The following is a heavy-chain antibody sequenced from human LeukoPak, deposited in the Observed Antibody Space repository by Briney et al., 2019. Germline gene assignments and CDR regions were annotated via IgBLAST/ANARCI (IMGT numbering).Heavy chain of an antibody. J-gene: IGHJ4*02. Sequence: GGSLRLSCAASGFTFSSYSMNWVRQAPGKGLEWVSYISSSSTIYYADSVKGRFTISRDNAKNSLYLQMNSLRAEDTAVYYCASQGEYCSSTSCYGADYWGQGTLVTVSS. D-gene: IGHD2-2*01. V-gene: IGHV3-48*01. CDR2: ISSSSTI. CDR1: GFTFSSYS. CDR3: ASQGEYCSSTSCYGADY.